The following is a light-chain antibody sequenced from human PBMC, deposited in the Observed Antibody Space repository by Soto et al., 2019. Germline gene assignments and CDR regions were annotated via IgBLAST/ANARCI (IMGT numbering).Light chain of an antibody. Sequence: DIQMTQSPSTLSASVGDRVTITCRASQNICRWLAWYQQKPGKAPKLLLYGVSSLESGIPARFSGSGSGTEFILTINGLQPDDFAAYFCQQFNSGTWTFGQGTKVDIK. CDR2: GVS. CDR3: QQFNSGTWT. V-gene: IGKV1-5*01. CDR1: QNICRW. J-gene: IGKJ1*01.